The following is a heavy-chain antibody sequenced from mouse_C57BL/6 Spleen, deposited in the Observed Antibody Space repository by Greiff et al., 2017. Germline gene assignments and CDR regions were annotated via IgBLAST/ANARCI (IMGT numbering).Heavy chain of an antibody. D-gene: IGHD1-1*01. CDR1: GYTFTSYW. CDR2: IHPNSGST. CDR3: ARLGTTVVVGDY. V-gene: IGHV1-64*01. Sequence: QVQLKQPGAELVKPGASVKLSCKASGYTFTSYWMHWVKQRPGQGLEWIGMIHPNSGSTNYNEKFKSKATLTVDKSSSTAYMQLSSLTSEDSAVYYCARLGTTVVVGDYWGQGTTLTVSS. J-gene: IGHJ2*01.